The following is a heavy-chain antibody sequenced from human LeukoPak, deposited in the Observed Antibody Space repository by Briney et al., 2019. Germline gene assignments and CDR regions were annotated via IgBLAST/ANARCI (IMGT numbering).Heavy chain of an antibody. V-gene: IGHV4-59*01. J-gene: IGHJ4*02. CDR3: ARGRWLVNY. D-gene: IGHD6-19*01. CDR1: GGSISTYY. Sequence: PSETLSLTCTVSGGSISTYYWSWIRQPVGKVLEWIGYIYYNESTNYNPSVKSRVTISADTSKNQFSLKLRSVTAADTAVYYCARGRWLVNYWGQGTLVTVSS. CDR2: IYYNEST.